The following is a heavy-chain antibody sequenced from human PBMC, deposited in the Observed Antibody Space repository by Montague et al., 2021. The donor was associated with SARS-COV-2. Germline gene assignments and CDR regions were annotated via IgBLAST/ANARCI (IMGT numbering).Heavy chain of an antibody. CDR2: INHSGST. V-gene: IGHV4-34*01. Sequence: SETLSLTCAVYGGSFSGYYWSWIRQPPGKGLEWIGEINHSGSTNYNPSLKSRVTISVDTSKNQFSLKLSSVTAADTAVYYYARGSGVYYYYYYGMDVWGQGTTVTVSS. CDR1: GGSFSGYY. J-gene: IGHJ6*02. D-gene: IGHD3-10*01. CDR3: ARGSGVYYYYYYGMDV.